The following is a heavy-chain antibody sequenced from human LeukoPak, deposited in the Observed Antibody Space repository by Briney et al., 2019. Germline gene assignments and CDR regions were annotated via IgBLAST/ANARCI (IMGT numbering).Heavy chain of an antibody. CDR1: GFTFTSYD. CDR2: ISGSGARA. CDR3: AKQTGNTYGPFDY. J-gene: IGHJ4*02. Sequence: GGSLRLSCAASGFTFTSYDMSWVRQAPGKGLEWVSAISGSGARAYYADSLQGRFTISRANSKSTLYLQMNSLRAEDTAVYYCAKQTGNTYGPFDYGGQGTLVTVSS. D-gene: IGHD5-18*01. V-gene: IGHV3-23*01.